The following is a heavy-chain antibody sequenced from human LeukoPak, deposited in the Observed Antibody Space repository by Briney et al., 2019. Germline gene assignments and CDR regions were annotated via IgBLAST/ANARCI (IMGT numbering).Heavy chain of an antibody. CDR1: GFTFSSHS. J-gene: IGHJ4*02. Sequence: GGSLRLSCAASGFTFSSHSMNWVRQAPGKGLEWVSSISSSSSYIYYADSVKGRFTISRDNAKNSLYLQMNSLRAEDTAVYYCARAYYDSSGMPDYWGQGTLVTVSS. V-gene: IGHV3-21*01. CDR3: ARAYYDSSGMPDY. D-gene: IGHD3-22*01. CDR2: ISSSSSYI.